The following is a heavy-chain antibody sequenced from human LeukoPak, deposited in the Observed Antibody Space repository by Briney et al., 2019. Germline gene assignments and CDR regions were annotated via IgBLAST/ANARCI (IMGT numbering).Heavy chain of an antibody. CDR2: INPNSGGT. Sequence: ASVKVSCKASGYTFTGYYMHWVRQAPGQGLEWMGWINPNSGGTIYAQKFQGRVTMTRNTSISTAYMELSSLRSEDTAVYYCARGQIGKRSHGGNYYWGQGTLVTVSS. CDR1: GYTFTGYY. V-gene: IGHV1-2*02. CDR3: ARGQIGKRSHGGNYY. J-gene: IGHJ4*02. D-gene: IGHD4-23*01.